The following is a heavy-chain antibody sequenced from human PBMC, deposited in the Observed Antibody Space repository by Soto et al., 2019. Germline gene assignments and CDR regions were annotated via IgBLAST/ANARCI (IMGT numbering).Heavy chain of an antibody. CDR1: SGSVSSSSCY. D-gene: IGHD4-17*01. V-gene: IGHV4-61*03. CDR2: IYYSGST. J-gene: IGHJ2*01. Sequence: QVQLQESGPGLVKPSETLSLTCTVSSGSVSSSSCYWGWIRQLPGQGLEWIGYIYYSGSTNYNPSRKSRATVAVDTSKNHFSLKLTSLAAADADVYYCARYNGYYGKWYFDLWGRGTLVTVSS. CDR3: ARYNGYYGKWYFDL.